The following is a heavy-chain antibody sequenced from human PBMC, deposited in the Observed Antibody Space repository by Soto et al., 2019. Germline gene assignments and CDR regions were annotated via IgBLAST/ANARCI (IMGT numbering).Heavy chain of an antibody. CDR3: TRGPRPSSAGTGAY. Sequence: EVHLVESGGGLVQPGGSLRLSCVASGFAFDAYWMHWVRQVPGEGPVWVSRIDYDGTTTTYADSVKGRFTISRDNAKNTRYLQRNSLRAEDTGVYYCTRGPRPSSAGTGAYWGQGTLVTVAS. V-gene: IGHV3-74*01. CDR2: IDYDGTTT. D-gene: IGHD6-13*01. J-gene: IGHJ4*02. CDR1: GFAFDAYW.